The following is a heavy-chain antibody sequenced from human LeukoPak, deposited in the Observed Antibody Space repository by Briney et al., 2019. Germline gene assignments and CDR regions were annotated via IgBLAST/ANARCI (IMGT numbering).Heavy chain of an antibody. J-gene: IGHJ4*02. Sequence: PGGSLRLSCAASGFTFSSFWMSWVRQAPGKGLEWVANIKKDGSEKYYADSVKGRFTISRDNAKNSLYLQMISLRAEDTAVYYCARPFGSSSSFDYWGQGTLVTVSS. CDR1: GFTFSSFW. V-gene: IGHV3-7*01. CDR2: IKKDGSEK. CDR3: ARPFGSSSSFDY. D-gene: IGHD6-6*01.